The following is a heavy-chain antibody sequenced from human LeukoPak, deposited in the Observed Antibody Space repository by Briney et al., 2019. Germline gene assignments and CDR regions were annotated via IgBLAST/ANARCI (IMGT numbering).Heavy chain of an antibody. CDR3: ARHSRTYYDFDY. Sequence: SETLFLTCTVSGGSISNYYWSWIRQPPGKGLEWIGYVHYSGSTNYNPSLKSRLSVSVDTSMNQFSLQLSSVTAADTAVYYCARHSRTYYDFDYWGQGTLVTVSS. CDR1: GGSISNYY. CDR2: VHYSGST. J-gene: IGHJ4*02. V-gene: IGHV4-59*08. D-gene: IGHD1-26*01.